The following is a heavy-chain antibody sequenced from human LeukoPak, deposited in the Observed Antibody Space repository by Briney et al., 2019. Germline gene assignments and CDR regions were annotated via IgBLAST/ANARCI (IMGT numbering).Heavy chain of an antibody. Sequence: ASVKVSCTASGYTFTRYYMHWVRQAPGQGLEWMGGIKPNSGGTNYAQKFQGRVTMTRDTSISTAYMELSRLRSDDTAVYYCARGFHSSSWYYFDDGGQGTLVTVSS. CDR2: IKPNSGGT. CDR3: ARGFHSSSWYYFDD. CDR1: GYTFTRYY. V-gene: IGHV1-2*02. J-gene: IGHJ4*02. D-gene: IGHD6-13*01.